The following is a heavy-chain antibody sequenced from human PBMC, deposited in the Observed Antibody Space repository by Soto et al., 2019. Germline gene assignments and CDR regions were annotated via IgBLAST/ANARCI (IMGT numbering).Heavy chain of an antibody. CDR3: AREVHVTGEGAYWFDP. V-gene: IGHV4-31*03. D-gene: IGHD7-27*01. CDR1: GGSIRSGGYY. J-gene: IGHJ5*02. Sequence: QVQLQESGPGLVKPSQTLSLTCTVSGGSIRSGGYYWSWIRQHPGKGLEWIGYIFSSGKTYYNPSPKSRVTISLDTSKNHFSLLLSSVTAAVTAVYYCAREVHVTGEGAYWFDPWGQVTLVTVSS. CDR2: IFSSGKT.